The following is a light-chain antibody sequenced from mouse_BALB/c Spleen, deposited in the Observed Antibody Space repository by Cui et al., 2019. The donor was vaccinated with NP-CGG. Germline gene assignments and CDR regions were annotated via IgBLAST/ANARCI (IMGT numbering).Light chain of an antibody. V-gene: IGLV1*01. CDR1: TGAVTTSNY. CDR3: ALWYSNHWV. CDR2: GTN. J-gene: IGLJ1*01. Sequence: QAVVTPGPALTISPGETVTLTCRSSTGAVTTSNYANWVQEKPDHLFTGLIGGTNNRAPGVPARFSGSLIGDKAALTITGAQTEDEAIYFCALWYSNHWVFGGGTKLTVL.